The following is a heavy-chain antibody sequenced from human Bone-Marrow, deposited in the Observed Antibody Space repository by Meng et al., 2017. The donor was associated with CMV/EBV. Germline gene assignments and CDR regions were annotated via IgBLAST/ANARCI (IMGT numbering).Heavy chain of an antibody. CDR2: INHSGGT. V-gene: IGHV4-34*01. D-gene: IGHD6-6*01. CDR3: ARDSSSRISNYYYGMDV. J-gene: IGHJ6*02. CDR1: GGSFSGYH. Sequence: GSLRLSCAVYGGSFSGYHWNWIRQPPGKGLEWIGEINHSGGTNYNPSLKSRITISVDTSKNQFSLKLSSVTAADTAVYYCARDSSSRISNYYYGMDVWGQGTTVTVSS.